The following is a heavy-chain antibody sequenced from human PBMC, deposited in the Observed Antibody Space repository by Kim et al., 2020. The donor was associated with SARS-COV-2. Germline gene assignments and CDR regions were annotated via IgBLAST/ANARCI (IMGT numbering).Heavy chain of an antibody. V-gene: IGHV4-4*02. CDR1: GASVSSANW. J-gene: IGHJ4*02. CDR3: ARDWGMVQGVLEY. D-gene: IGHD3-10*01. Sequence: SETLSLTCAVSGASVSSANWWTWVRQSPKKGLEWIGEISHSGNTNYNPSLKSRVTISIDKSKNQFSLKLSSMTAADTAVYYCARDWGMVQGVLEYWGQGT. CDR2: ISHSGNT.